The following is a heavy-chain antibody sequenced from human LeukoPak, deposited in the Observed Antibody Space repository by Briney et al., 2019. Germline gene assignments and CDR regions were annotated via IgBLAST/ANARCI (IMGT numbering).Heavy chain of an antibody. CDR1: GFTFSSYS. CDR2: ISSSSSYI. V-gene: IGHV3-21*01. CDR3: ARDRVPAAGETWFDP. J-gene: IGHJ5*02. D-gene: IGHD2-2*01. Sequence: PGGSLRLSCAASGFTFSSYSMNWVRQAPGKGLEWVSSISSSSSYIYYADSVKGRFTISRDNAKNSLYLQMNSLRAEDTAVYYCARDRVPAAGETWFDPWGQGTLVTVSS.